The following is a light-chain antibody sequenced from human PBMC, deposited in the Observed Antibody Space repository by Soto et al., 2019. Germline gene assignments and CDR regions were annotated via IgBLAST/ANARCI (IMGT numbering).Light chain of an antibody. CDR2: DAS. CDR1: QSVSSY. V-gene: IGKV3-11*01. CDR3: QQRSNWPPYT. J-gene: IGKJ2*01. Sequence: EIVLTQSPATLSLSPGERATLSCRASQSVSSYLAWYQQKPGQAPRLLIYDASNRATGIPARFSGSGSVTDLTLTIISLEPEDVAVYYCQQRSNWPPYTCGQGTKLVIK.